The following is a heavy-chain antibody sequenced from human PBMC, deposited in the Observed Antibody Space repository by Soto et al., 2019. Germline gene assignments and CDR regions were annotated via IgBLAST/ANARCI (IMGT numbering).Heavy chain of an antibody. J-gene: IGHJ4*02. CDR2: ISAYDDNT. D-gene: IGHD2-21*02. V-gene: IGHV1-18*01. CDR3: ARSIVVVTALDY. CDR1: GYRFTSYG. Sequence: ASVKVSCKASGYRFTSYGISWVRQAPGQGLEWLGWISAYDDNTKYAQTLQGRVSMSTDTSTNTAYMELRSLRSEDTAMYYCARSIVVVTALDYWGQGTLVTVSS.